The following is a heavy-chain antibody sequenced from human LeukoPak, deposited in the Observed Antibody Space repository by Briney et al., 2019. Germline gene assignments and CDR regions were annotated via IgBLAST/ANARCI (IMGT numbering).Heavy chain of an antibody. V-gene: IGHV6-1*01. CDR2: TYYRSKWYK. Sequence: SQTLSLTCAISGDSVSSNSAAWNWPRQSPSRGLEWLGRTYYRSKWYKDYAVSVKSRITINPDTSKNQFSLHLNSVTPEDTAVYYCVRGGVDYWGQGTLVTVSS. CDR3: VRGGVDY. J-gene: IGHJ4*02. CDR1: GDSVSSNSAA. D-gene: IGHD3-16*01.